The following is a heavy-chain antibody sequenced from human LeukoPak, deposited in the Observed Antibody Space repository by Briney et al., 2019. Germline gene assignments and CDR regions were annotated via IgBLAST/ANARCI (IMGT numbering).Heavy chain of an antibody. J-gene: IGHJ4*02. CDR1: GGSISSYY. CDR2: IYYSGSA. V-gene: IGHV4-59*06. CDR3: ARESLYYHGSGSHYKIDY. D-gene: IGHD3-10*01. Sequence: PSETLSLTCTVSGGSISSYYWSWIRQHPGKGLEWIGYIYYSGSAYYNPSLKSRLTISVDTSKNQFSLNLSSVTAADTAVYYCARESLYYHGSGSHYKIDYWGQGTLVTVSS.